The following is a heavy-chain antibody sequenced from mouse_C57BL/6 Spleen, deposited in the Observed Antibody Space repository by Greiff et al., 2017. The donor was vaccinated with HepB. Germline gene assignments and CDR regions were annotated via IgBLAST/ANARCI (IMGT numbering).Heavy chain of an antibody. V-gene: IGHV1-72*01. CDR2: IDPNSGGT. D-gene: IGHD2-5*01. Sequence: QVQLQQPGAELVKPGASVKLSCKASGYTFTSYWMHWVKQRPGRGLEWIGRIDPNSGGTKYNEKFKSKATLSVDKPSSTAYMQLSSLTSEDSAVYDCARGSSYSNYGGTAWFAYWGQGTLVTVSA. J-gene: IGHJ3*01. CDR3: ARGSSYSNYGGTAWFAY. CDR1: GYTFTSYW.